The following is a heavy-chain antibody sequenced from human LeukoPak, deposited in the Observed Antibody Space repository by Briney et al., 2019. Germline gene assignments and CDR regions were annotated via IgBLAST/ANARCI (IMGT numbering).Heavy chain of an antibody. J-gene: IGHJ4*02. CDR2: TSSDGNK. D-gene: IGHD3-16*01. CDR1: GFTFSSYT. Sequence: GGSLRLSCAASGFTFSSYTMHWVRQAPGKGLEWVALTSSDGNKYFADSVQGRFTISRDNSRNTVYLQLDSLRPDDTAVYYCARERGIRALYFDNWGQGTLVTASS. V-gene: IGHV3-30*04. CDR3: ARERGIRALYFDN.